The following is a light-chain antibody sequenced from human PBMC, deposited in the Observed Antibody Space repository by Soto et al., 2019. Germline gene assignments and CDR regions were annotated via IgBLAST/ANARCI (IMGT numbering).Light chain of an antibody. J-gene: IGLJ2*01. CDR1: SSDVGAYNY. CDR3: CSFAGMYTL. CDR2: DVS. Sequence: QSALTQPRSVSGSPGQSVTISCTGTSSDVGAYNYVSWYQQHPGKAPKLMIYDVSKRPSGVPDRFSGSKSGNTASLTISGLQAEDEADYSCCSFAGMYTLFGGGTKLTVL. V-gene: IGLV2-11*01.